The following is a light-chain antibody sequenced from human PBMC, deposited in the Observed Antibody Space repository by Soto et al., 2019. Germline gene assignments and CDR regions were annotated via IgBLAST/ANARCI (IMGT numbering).Light chain of an antibody. CDR2: GAS. J-gene: IGKJ2*01. Sequence: EIVLTQSPGTLSLSPGERATLSCRASQSVSSSYLAWYQQKPGQAPRLLIYGASSRATGIPDRFSGSGSGADFSPTTSRLEHEDFAVYYCQQYGSSPPYTFGQGTKLEIK. CDR1: QSVSSSY. CDR3: QQYGSSPPYT. V-gene: IGKV3-20*01.